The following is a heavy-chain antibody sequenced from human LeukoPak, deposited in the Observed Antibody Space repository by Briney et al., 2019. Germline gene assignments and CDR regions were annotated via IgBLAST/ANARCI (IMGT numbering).Heavy chain of an antibody. J-gene: IGHJ4*02. V-gene: IGHV3-43D*03. CDR3: AKGPTTHYGSG. Sequence: GGSLRLSCAASGFTFDDYAMHWVRQAPGKGLEWVSLISWDGGTTYYADSVKGRFTISRDNSKNSLYLQMNSLRAEDTALYYCAKGPTTHYGSGWGQGTLVTVSS. D-gene: IGHD3-10*01. CDR1: GFTFDDYA. CDR2: ISWDGGTT.